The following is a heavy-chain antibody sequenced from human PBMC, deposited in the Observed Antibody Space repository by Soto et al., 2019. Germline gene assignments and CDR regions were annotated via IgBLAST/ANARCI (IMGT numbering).Heavy chain of an antibody. V-gene: IGHV3-53*01. CDR1: GLDVSTKY. CDR3: ACDYDGLYSFDF. Sequence: PGGSLRLSCAASGLDVSTKYMNWVRQTPGKGLEWVSVIYSGGSGYYADPVKGRFTISRDNTKNTLYLQMNSLRDEATAVYYCACDYDGLYSFDFWGQGTLVTVSS. D-gene: IGHD5-12*01. J-gene: IGHJ4*02. CDR2: IYSGGSG.